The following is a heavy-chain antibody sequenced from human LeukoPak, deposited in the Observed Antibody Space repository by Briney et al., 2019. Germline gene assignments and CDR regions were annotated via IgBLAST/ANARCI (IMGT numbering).Heavy chain of an antibody. CDR3: APRPL. CDR2: ISYDGSNK. V-gene: IGHV3-30*03. CDR1: GFTFSNYG. Sequence: GRSLRLSCATSGFTFSNYGMHWVRQAPGKGLEWGAAISYDGSNKYYADSVKGRFTISRDNSKNTLYLQMNSLRPEDAAVYYCAPRPLWGQGTLVRVSS. J-gene: IGHJ4*02. D-gene: IGHD1-14*01.